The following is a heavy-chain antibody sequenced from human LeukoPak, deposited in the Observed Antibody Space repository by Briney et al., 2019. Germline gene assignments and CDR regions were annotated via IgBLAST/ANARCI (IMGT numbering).Heavy chain of an antibody. Sequence: SETLSLTCTVSGGSISSSSYYWGWIRQPPGKGLEWIGSIYYSGSTYYNPSLKSRVTISVDTSKNQFSLKLSSVTAADTAVYYCARYGILWGLGYCSSTSCYSGWFDPWGQGTLVTVSS. D-gene: IGHD2-2*02. CDR2: IYYSGST. V-gene: IGHV4-39*07. CDR1: GGSISSSSYY. CDR3: ARYGILWGLGYCSSTSCYSGWFDP. J-gene: IGHJ5*02.